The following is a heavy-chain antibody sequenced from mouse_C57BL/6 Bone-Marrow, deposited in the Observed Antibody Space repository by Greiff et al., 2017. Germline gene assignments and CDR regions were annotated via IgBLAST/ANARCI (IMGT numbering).Heavy chain of an antibody. J-gene: IGHJ2*01. CDR1: GFSLSTFGMG. CDR2: IWWDDDK. D-gene: IGHD1-1*01. Sequence: QVTLKVCGPGILQPSQSLSLTCSFSGFSLSTFGMGVGWIRQPSGKGLEWLAHIWWDDDKYYNPALESRLTSSKDTAKNQVFLRIANVNTADSATYYCAGRVYYYGSSTSLFDYWGQGTALTVSS. V-gene: IGHV8-8*01. CDR3: AGRVYYYGSSTSLFDY.